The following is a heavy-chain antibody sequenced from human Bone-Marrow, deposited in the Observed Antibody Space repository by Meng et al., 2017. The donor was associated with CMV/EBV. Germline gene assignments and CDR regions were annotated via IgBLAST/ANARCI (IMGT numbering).Heavy chain of an antibody. Sequence: ASVKVSCKASGYTFTSYGISWVRQAPGQGLEWMGWIRTYNGNTNYAQNLQGRVTMTTDTSTRIAYMELRSLRSDDTAGYYCVRDPQFWSGSYSDYWGQGTLVTVSS. V-gene: IGHV1-18*01. CDR2: IRTYNGNT. CDR3: VRDPQFWSGSYSDY. D-gene: IGHD3-3*01. J-gene: IGHJ4*02. CDR1: GYTFTSYG.